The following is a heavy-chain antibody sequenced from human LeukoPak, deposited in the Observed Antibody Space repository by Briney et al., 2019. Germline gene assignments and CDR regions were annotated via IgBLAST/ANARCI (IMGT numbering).Heavy chain of an antibody. CDR1: GYTFTGYY. V-gene: IGHV1-2*02. Sequence: ASVKVSCKASGYTFTGYYMHWVRQAPGLGLEWMGWINPNSGGTNYAQKFQGRVTMTRDTSISTAYMELGRLRSDDTAVYYCACYDCPSHSDYWGQGTLVTVSS. D-gene: IGHD5-12*01. CDR3: ACYDCPSHSDY. CDR2: INPNSGGT. J-gene: IGHJ4*02.